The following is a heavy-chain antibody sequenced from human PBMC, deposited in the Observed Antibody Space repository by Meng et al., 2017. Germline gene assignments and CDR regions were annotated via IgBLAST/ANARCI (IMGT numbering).Heavy chain of an antibody. V-gene: IGHV3-11*04. D-gene: IGHD2-8*01. J-gene: IGHJ4*02. Sequence: VQLVESGGGLGKPGGSLRIACAASGFTFSSYWMSWVRQAPGKGLEWVSYISSSGSTIYYADSVKGRFTISRDNAKNSLYLQMNSLRAEDTAVYYCASGLYSDFDYWGQGTLVTVSS. CDR2: ISSSGSTI. CDR1: GFTFSSYW. CDR3: ASGLYSDFDY.